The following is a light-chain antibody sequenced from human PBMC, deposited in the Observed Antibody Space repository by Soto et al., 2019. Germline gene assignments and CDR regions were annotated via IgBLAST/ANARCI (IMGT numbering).Light chain of an antibody. CDR2: GAS. J-gene: IGKJ3*01. Sequence: DIQMTQFPSSLSASVGDRVTITCRASQGISIYLAWYQQKPGKVPQLLIYGASTLQPGVPSRFSGSGSGTDFTLTISSLQPEDVATYYCHKYNSAPLTFGPGTKVDIK. V-gene: IGKV1-27*01. CDR3: HKYNSAPLT. CDR1: QGISIY.